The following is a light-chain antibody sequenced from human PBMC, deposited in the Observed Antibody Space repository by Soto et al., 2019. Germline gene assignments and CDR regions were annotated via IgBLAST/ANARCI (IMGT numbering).Light chain of an antibody. V-gene: IGKV3-11*01. CDR1: QSVSSY. CDR3: QQRHNWPIT. CDR2: DAS. J-gene: IGKJ5*01. Sequence: EIVLTQSPATLSLSPGERATLSCRASQSVSSYLAWYQQKPGQAPRLLIYDASNRATGIPARFSGSGSGTDFTLTISRLEPEDLGVYYCQQRHNWPITFGQGTRLEIK.